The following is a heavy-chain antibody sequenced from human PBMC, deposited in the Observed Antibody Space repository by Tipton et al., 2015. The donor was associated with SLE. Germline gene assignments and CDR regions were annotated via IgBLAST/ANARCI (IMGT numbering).Heavy chain of an antibody. CDR2: IYYSGST. CDR1: GGSISSYY. Sequence: TLSLTCTVSGGSISSYYWSWIRQPPGKGLEWIGYIYYSGSTNYNPSLKSRVTISVDTSKNQFSLKLSSVTAADTAAYYCARHISPLGAFDIWGQGTMVTVSS. D-gene: IGHD7-27*01. V-gene: IGHV4-59*08. J-gene: IGHJ3*02. CDR3: ARHISPLGAFDI.